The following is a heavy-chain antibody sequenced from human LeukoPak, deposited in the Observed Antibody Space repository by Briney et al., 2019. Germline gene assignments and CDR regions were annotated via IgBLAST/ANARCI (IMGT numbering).Heavy chain of an antibody. Sequence: GGSLRLSCAASGFSFSDYYMSWISQTPEEGLEVLSYISSSRDYKNYAASLKGRFTISRDNAKNSVYLQMNSLRAEDTAVYYCARQGLYDSSDFWTFQHWGEGTLVTVSS. CDR2: ISSSRDYK. V-gene: IGHV3-11*06. CDR1: GFSFSDYY. CDR3: ARQGLYDSSDFWTFQH. D-gene: IGHD3/OR15-3a*01. J-gene: IGHJ1*01.